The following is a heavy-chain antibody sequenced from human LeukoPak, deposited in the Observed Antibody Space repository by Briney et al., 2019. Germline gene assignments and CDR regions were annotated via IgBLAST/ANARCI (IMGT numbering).Heavy chain of an antibody. CDR2: VFSSGST. CDR1: GVSMRSYY. Sequence: PSETLSPTCTVSGVSMRSYYWSWIRQPPGKGLEWIGYVFSSGSTDYNPSLKSRVTMSVVTSRNQFSLNLRSVTAADTAVYYCTRGGWLRFDYWGQGILVTVSS. J-gene: IGHJ4*02. D-gene: IGHD5-12*01. V-gene: IGHV4-59*01. CDR3: TRGGWLRFDY.